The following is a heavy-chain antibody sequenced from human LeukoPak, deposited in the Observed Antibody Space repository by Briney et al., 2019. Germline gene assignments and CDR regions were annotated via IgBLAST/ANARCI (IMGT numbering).Heavy chain of an antibody. J-gene: IGHJ5*02. CDR1: GGSISSYY. CDR3: ARLRPYDSSLFDP. V-gene: IGHV4-39*01. Sequence: TSETLSLTCTVSGGSISSYYWGWIRRPPGKGLEWIGSIYYSGSTYYNPSLKSRVTISVDTSKNQFSLKLSSVTAADTAVYYCARLRPYDSSLFDPWGQGTLVTVSS. D-gene: IGHD3-22*01. CDR2: IYYSGST.